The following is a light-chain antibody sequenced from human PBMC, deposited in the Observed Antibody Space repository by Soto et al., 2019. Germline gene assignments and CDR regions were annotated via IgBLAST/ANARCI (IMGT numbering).Light chain of an antibody. CDR3: AAWDGSLNGLYV. CDR2: SNY. V-gene: IGLV1-44*01. CDR1: SSNVGSLS. Sequence: QSVLTQAPSASGTPGQRVTISCSGSSSNVGSLSVDWYQHLPGTAPKLLIHSNYQRPSGVPDRFSGSKSGTSASLAISGLQSEDEADYYCAAWDGSLNGLYVFGTGTKLTVL. J-gene: IGLJ1*01.